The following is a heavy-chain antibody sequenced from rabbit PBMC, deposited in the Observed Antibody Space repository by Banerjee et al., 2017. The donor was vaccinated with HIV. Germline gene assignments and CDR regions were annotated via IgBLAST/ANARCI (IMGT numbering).Heavy chain of an antibody. D-gene: IGHD4-1*01. CDR2: IYSSNGDK. CDR1: GFSFSSSYW. V-gene: IGHV1S43*01. Sequence: QEQLEESGGDLVKPEGSLTLTCTASGFSFSSSYWICWVRQAPGKGLEWIACIYSSNGDKWYASWVNGRFTISRSTSLNTVDLKMTSLTVADTATYFCARDLAGVIGWNFNLWGPGTLVTVS. CDR3: ARDLAGVIGWNFNL. J-gene: IGHJ4*01.